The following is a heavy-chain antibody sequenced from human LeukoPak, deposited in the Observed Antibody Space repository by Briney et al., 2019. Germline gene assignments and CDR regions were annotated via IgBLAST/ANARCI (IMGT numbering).Heavy chain of an antibody. J-gene: IGHJ4*02. CDR3: ARVWVDEVKALYSSGWYVDY. CDR2: ISAYNGNK. D-gene: IGHD6-19*01. V-gene: IGHV1-18*01. CDR1: GYTXTSYG. Sequence: ASVTVSCKASGYTXTSYGISGVRQAPGQGLEWMGWISAYNGNKNYAQKLQGRVTMTTDTSTSTVYMELRSLRSDDTAVYYCARVWVDEVKALYSSGWYVDYWGQGTLVTVSS.